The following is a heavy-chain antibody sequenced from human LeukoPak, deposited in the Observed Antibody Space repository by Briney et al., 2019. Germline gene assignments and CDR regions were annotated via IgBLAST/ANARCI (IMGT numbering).Heavy chain of an antibody. Sequence: GRSLRLSCAASGFTFSSYGMHWVRQAPGKGLEWVAVIWYDGSNKYYADSVKGRFTISRDNSKNTLYLQMNSLRAEGTAVYYCAREDSSGWYVGDYWGQGTLVTVSS. J-gene: IGHJ4*02. V-gene: IGHV3-33*01. CDR1: GFTFSSYG. CDR2: IWYDGSNK. CDR3: AREDSSGWYVGDY. D-gene: IGHD6-19*01.